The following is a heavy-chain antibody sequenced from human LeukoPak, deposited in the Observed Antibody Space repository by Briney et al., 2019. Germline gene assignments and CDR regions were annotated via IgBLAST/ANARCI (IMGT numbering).Heavy chain of an antibody. V-gene: IGHV3-23*01. Sequence: PGGSLRLSCAASGFTFSSYAMSWVREAPGKGLEWVSAISGSGGSTYYADSVKGRFTISRDNSKNTLYLQMNSLRAEDTAVYYCAKLGEAGGEDWLFYNWFDPWGQGTLVTVSS. CDR3: AKLGEAGGEDWLFYNWFDP. CDR1: GFTFSSYA. J-gene: IGHJ5*02. D-gene: IGHD3-9*01. CDR2: ISGSGGST.